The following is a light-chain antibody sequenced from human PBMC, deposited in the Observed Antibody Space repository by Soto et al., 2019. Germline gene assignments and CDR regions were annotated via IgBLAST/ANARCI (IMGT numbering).Light chain of an antibody. CDR2: KAS. CDR3: QEYNSYSGT. V-gene: IGKV1-5*03. J-gene: IGKJ1*01. CDR1: QSISGW. Sequence: DIHMTQSPSTLSASVGDRVTITCRASQSISGWLVWYQQKPGKAPKLLIYKASSLESGVPSRFSGSGSGTEFTLTISSLQPDDFATYYCQEYNSYSGTFGQGTKVEIK.